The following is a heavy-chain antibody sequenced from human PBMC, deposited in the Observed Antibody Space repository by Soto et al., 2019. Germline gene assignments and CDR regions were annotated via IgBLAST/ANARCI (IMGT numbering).Heavy chain of an antibody. V-gene: IGHV3-64*01. J-gene: IGHJ4*02. CDR1: GFTFSSYA. Sequence: GGSLRLSCAASGFTFSSYAMHWVRQAPGKGLEYVSAISSNGGSTYYANSVKGRFTISRDNSKNTLYLQMGSLRAEDMAVYYGVREGVAGSSSWYYFDYWGQGTLVTVSS. CDR2: ISSNGGST. D-gene: IGHD6-13*01. CDR3: VREGVAGSSSWYYFDY.